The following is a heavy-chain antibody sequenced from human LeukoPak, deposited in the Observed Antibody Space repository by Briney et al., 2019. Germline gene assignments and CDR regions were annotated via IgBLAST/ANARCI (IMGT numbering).Heavy chain of an antibody. CDR3: AKESPHFDY. CDR1: GFTFTSYA. J-gene: IGHJ4*02. CDR2: ISGSGDTT. Sequence: GGSLRLSCAASGFTFTSYAMSWVRQAPGKGLAWVSTISGSGDTTYYADSVKGRFTISRDNSKSTLYLQMNSLRAEDTAIYYCAKESPHFDYWGQGTLVTVSS. V-gene: IGHV3-23*01.